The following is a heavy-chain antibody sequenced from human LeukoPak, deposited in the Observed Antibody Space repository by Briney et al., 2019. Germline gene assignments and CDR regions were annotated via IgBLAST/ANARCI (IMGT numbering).Heavy chain of an antibody. Sequence: GASVKVSCKTSGFSITAYYMHWVRQAPGQGLEWMGWINPNSGGTNYAQKFQGRVTMTRDTSISTAYMELSRLRSDDTAVYYCAREGTDYGDYDTLDYWGQGTLVTVSS. CDR2: INPNSGGT. D-gene: IGHD4-17*01. J-gene: IGHJ4*02. CDR3: AREGTDYGDYDTLDY. CDR1: GFSITAYY. V-gene: IGHV1-2*02.